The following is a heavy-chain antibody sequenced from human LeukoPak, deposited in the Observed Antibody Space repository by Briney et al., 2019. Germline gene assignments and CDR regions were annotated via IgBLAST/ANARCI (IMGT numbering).Heavy chain of an antibody. CDR2: IIPIFGTA. V-gene: IGHV1-69*05. Sequence: SVKVSCKASGGTFSSYAISWVRQAPGQGLEWMGRIIPIFGTANYAQKFQGRVTTTTDESTSTAYMELSSLRSEDAAVYYCAGDDGSYYFDYWGQGTLVTVSS. CDR3: AGDDGSYYFDY. CDR1: GGTFSSYA. J-gene: IGHJ4*02. D-gene: IGHD1-26*01.